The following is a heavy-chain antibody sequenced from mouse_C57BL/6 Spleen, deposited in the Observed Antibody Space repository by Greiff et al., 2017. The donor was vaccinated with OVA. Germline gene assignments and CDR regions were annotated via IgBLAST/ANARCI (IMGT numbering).Heavy chain of an antibody. CDR1: GYSFTDYN. J-gene: IGHJ3*01. Sequence: EVQLQQSGPELVKPGASVKISCKASGYSFTDYNMNWVKQSNGTSLEWIGVINPNYGTTSYNQKFKGKATLTVDQSSSTAYMQLNSLTSEDSAVYYCARPYYYGSSYGGAYWGQGTLVTVSA. CDR3: ARPYYYGSSYGGAY. CDR2: INPNYGTT. V-gene: IGHV1-39*01. D-gene: IGHD1-1*01.